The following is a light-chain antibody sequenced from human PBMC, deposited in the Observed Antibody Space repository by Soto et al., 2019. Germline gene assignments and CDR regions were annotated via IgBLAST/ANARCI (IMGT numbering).Light chain of an antibody. J-gene: IGLJ3*02. CDR2: DVS. V-gene: IGLV2-14*03. Sequence: QSALTQPASVSGSPGQSITISCTGTSSDVGGSNYVSWYQHHPGKAPELLIYDVSSRPSGVSYRFSGSRSVNTASLTISGLQAEDEADYYCSSYTSSSTPWVFGGGTKLTV. CDR3: SSYTSSSTPWV. CDR1: SSDVGGSNY.